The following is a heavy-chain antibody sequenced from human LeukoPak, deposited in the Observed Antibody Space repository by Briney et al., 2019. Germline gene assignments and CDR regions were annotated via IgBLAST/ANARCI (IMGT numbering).Heavy chain of an antibody. CDR2: IYHSGST. CDR3: ARGYVDTADHWFDP. V-gene: IGHV4-38-2*01. CDR1: GYSISSGYY. Sequence: SETLSLTCAVSGYSISSGYYWGWTRQPPGKGLEWIGSIYHSGSTYYNPSLKSRVTISVDTSKNQFSLKLSSVTAADTAVYYCARGYVDTADHWFDPWGQGTLVTVSS. J-gene: IGHJ5*02. D-gene: IGHD5-18*01.